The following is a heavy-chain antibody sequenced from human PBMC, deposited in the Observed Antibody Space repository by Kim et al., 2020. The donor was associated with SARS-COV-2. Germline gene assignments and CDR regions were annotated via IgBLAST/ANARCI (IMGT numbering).Heavy chain of an antibody. Sequence: GESLKISCKGSGYSFTSYWIGWVRQMPGKGLEWMGIIYPGDSDTGYSPSFQGQVTISADKSISTPYLQWSSLKASDTAKYYCARLRDGDNYHYYYGMDVWGQGTTVTVSS. CDR1: GYSFTSYW. J-gene: IGHJ6*02. CDR2: IYPGDSDT. V-gene: IGHV5-51*01. CDR3: ARLRDGDNYHYYYGMDV.